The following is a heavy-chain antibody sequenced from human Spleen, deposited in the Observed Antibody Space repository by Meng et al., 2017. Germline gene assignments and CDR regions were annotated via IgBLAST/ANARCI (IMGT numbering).Heavy chain of an antibody. CDR2: ISSSSSYI. Sequence: CACSGLPFSTYSMNWVRQAPGKGLEWVSSISSSSSYIHYADSVKGRFTISRDNAKNSLYLHMNSLRAEDTAVYYCARGLAYYGSGSYEVPDAFDIWGQGTMVTVSS. J-gene: IGHJ3*02. CDR1: GLPFSTYS. CDR3: ARGLAYYGSGSYEVPDAFDI. D-gene: IGHD3-10*01. V-gene: IGHV3-21*01.